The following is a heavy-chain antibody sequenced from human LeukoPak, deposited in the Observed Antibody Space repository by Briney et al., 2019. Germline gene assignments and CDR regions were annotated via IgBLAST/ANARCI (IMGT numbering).Heavy chain of an antibody. CDR3: ARGFSSSWSYFEN. Sequence: SVKVSCKASGGTFRSKAINWVRQAPGQGLERMGGIIPLLNTSIYAQKFQGRVTIITDESATTADMELNSLRSEDTAVYFCARGFSSSWSYFENWGQGTLVTVSS. CDR2: IIPLLNTS. CDR1: GGTFRSKA. D-gene: IGHD6-13*01. V-gene: IGHV1-69*05. J-gene: IGHJ4*02.